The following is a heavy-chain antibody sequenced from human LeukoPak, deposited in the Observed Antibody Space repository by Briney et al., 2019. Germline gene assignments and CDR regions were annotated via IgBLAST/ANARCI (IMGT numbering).Heavy chain of an antibody. D-gene: IGHD6-19*01. J-gene: IGHJ4*02. V-gene: IGHV4-38-2*02. CDR3: ARGARVGYSSGWGHYFDY. CDR1: GYSISSGYY. Sequence: PSQTLSPTCMVSGYSISSGYYWGWIRQSPGMGLEWIGSLYQRAPKYYNPSFQSRVTMSVDTSKNQFSLQLSSVTVSGTAVYYCARGARVGYSSGWGHYFDYWGQGTLVTVSS. CDR2: LYQRAPK.